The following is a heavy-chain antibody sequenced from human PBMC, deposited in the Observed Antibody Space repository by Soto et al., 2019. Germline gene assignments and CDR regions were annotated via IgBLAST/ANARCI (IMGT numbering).Heavy chain of an antibody. V-gene: IGHV3-33*01. CDR1: GFTFSSYG. Sequence: QVQLVESGGGVVQAGRSLRLSCAASGFTFSSYGMHWVRQAPGKGLEWVAVIWYDGSNKYYADSVKGRFTISRDNSKNTLYLQMNSLRAEDTAVYYCAREGKDIVATIRPYYFDYWGQGTLVTVSS. D-gene: IGHD5-12*01. CDR3: AREGKDIVATIRPYYFDY. J-gene: IGHJ4*02. CDR2: IWYDGSNK.